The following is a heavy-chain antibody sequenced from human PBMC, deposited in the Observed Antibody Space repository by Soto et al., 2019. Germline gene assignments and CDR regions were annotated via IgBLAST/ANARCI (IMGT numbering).Heavy chain of an antibody. V-gene: IGHV3-30*18. CDR1: GFTFSSYG. CDR3: AKDPDIPASYYFDY. J-gene: IGHJ4*02. D-gene: IGHD2-15*01. CDR2: ISYDGSNK. Sequence: GRSLRLSCAASGFTFSSYGMHWVRQAPGKGLEWVAVISYDGSNKYYADSVKGRFTISRDNSKNTLYLQMNSLRAEDTAVYYCAKDPDIPASYYFDYWGQGTLVTVYS.